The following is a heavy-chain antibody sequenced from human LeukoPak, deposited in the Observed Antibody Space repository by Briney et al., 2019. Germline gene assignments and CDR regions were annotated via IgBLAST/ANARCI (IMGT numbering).Heavy chain of an antibody. Sequence: PGGSLRLSCAASGFTFSSYWMSWVRQAPGKGLEWVAKIKQNGNEKYYVDSVKGRFTISRDNAKNSLYLQMNSLRAEDTAVYYCARVLCSGGSCYSVLYYYMDVWGKGTTVTVSS. CDR3: ARVLCSGGSCYSVLYYYMDV. CDR1: GFTFSSYW. CDR2: IKQNGNEK. D-gene: IGHD2-15*01. V-gene: IGHV3-7*01. J-gene: IGHJ6*03.